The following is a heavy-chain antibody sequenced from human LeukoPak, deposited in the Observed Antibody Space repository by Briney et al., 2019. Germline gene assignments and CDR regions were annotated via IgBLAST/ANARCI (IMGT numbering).Heavy chain of an antibody. D-gene: IGHD3-9*01. V-gene: IGHV4-34*01. CDR2: INNGGNA. Sequence: GSLRLSCAASGFTSSNCAMGWVCQAPGKGLEWIGEINNGGNANYSPSLKSQVTISRGTSKNQYALTLGSVTAADTAVYYCARGLAADTYGYFVSNAFDIWGQGTVVTVSS. CDR3: ARGLAADTYGYFVSNAFDI. CDR1: GFTSSNCA. J-gene: IGHJ3*02.